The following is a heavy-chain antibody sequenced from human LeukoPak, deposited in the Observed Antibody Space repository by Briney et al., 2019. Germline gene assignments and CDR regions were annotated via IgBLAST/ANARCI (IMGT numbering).Heavy chain of an antibody. J-gene: IGHJ4*02. V-gene: IGHV1-2*02. CDR2: INPNSGGT. CDR1: GYTFTGYY. D-gene: IGHD3-22*01. CDR3: ARAPEYYYDSSGHDY. Sequence: GASVKVSCKASGYTFTGYYMHWVRQAPGQGLEWMGWINPNSGGTNYAQKFQGRVTMTRDTSISTAYMELSRLRSDDTAAYYCARAPEYYYDSSGHDYWGQGTLVTVSS.